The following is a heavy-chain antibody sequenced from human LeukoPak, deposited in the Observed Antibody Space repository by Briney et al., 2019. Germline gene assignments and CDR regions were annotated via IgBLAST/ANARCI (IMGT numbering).Heavy chain of an antibody. CDR3: ARVPLAGFWSDYYRNWFDP. CDR2: MNPNSGNT. CDR1: GYTFTSYD. D-gene: IGHD3-3*01. V-gene: IGHV1-8*01. Sequence: GASVTVSCTAPGYTFTSYDINWVRQATGQGLEWMGWMNPNSGNTGYAQKFQGRVTMTRNTSISTAYMELSSLRSEDTAVYYCARVPLAGFWSDYYRNWFDPWGQGTLVTVSS. J-gene: IGHJ5*02.